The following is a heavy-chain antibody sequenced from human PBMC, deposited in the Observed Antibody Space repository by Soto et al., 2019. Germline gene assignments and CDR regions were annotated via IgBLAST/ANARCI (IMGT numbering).Heavy chain of an antibody. CDR1: GYVFTTYG. D-gene: IGHD4-4*01. Sequence: AWVKVSCKASGYVFTTYGISWVRPSPGPRLEFVGGIIPIFGPANYAQKIQRRVTISAEEGTSIAHGGRRSLRSKATAVYYCAKTTYSNYGYYYYGMDVWGQGTTVTVSS. V-gene: IGHV1-69*01. CDR3: AKTTYSNYGYYYYGMDV. J-gene: IGHJ6*02. CDR2: IIPIFGPA.